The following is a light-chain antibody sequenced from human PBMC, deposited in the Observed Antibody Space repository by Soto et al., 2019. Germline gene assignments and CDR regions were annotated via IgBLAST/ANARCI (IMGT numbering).Light chain of an antibody. CDR2: GDN. CDR3: HYCDSGLSGSV. V-gene: IGLV1-40*01. CDR1: NSNLGAGYD. Sequence: QSVLTQPTSVSGAPGQRVTISCTGGNSNLGAGYDVHWYRQNSGTAPKLLIYGDNNRTSVVPDRFSGSKSGTSASLAITGLQAEDEADYSCHYCDSGLSGSVFGGGTKLTVL. J-gene: IGLJ3*02.